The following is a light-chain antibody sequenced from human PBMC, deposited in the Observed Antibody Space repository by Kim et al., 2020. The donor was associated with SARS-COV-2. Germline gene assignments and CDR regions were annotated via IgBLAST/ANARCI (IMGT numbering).Light chain of an antibody. J-gene: IGKJ2*01. CDR2: DAS. V-gene: IGKV1-5*01. Sequence: LSAAVGDRVTITCRASQDINSWLAWYQQKPGKAPKLLIYDASYLESGVPSRFSGSRSGTEFTLTINNLQPDDFAVYYCQQYNHYSTFGQGTKLEI. CDR1: QDINSW. CDR3: QQYNHYST.